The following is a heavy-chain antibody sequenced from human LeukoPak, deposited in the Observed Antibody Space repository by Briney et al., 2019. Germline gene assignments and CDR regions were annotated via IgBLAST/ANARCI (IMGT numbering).Heavy chain of an antibody. CDR1: GVTFSGYY. CDR2: INHSGST. D-gene: IGHD3-22*01. CDR3: ARGRRSYYDSSGYRRIFDY. V-gene: IGHV4-34*01. Sequence: PSGTLSLTCAAYGVTFSGYYWSWVRQAPGKGLEWVGEINHSGSTYYNPSLKSRVTISVDTSKNQFSLKLSSVTAADTAVYYCARGRRSYYDSSGYRRIFDYWGQGTLVTVSS. J-gene: IGHJ4*02.